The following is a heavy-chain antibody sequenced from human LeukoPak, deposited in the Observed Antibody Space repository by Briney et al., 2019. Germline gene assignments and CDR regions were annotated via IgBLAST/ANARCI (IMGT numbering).Heavy chain of an antibody. D-gene: IGHD2-21*01. V-gene: IGHV3-9*01. CDR3: AKGHSELLPIDY. J-gene: IGHJ4*02. CDR1: GFTFDDYA. Sequence: GRSLRLSCAASGFTFDDYAMHWVRQAPGKGLEWVSGISWNSGSIGYADSVKGRFTISRDNAKNSPYLQMNSLRAEDTALYYCAKGHSELLPIDYWGQGTLVTVSS. CDR2: ISWNSGSI.